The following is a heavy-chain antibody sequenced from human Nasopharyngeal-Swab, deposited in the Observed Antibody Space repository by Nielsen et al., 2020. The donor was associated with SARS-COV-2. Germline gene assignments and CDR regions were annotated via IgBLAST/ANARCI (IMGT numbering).Heavy chain of an antibody. CDR1: GFSDYS. CDR3: ARGYCSSGSCYAKHYGMDV. Sequence: GESLKTPCVDSGFSDYSMNWVRQAPGTGLEWVSSISSSSSDIYYADSVKGRFTISSDSAKNSLYLQLNNLRAEDTAVYYCARGYCSSGSCYAKHYGMDVWGQRGTVTVS. D-gene: IGHD2-15*01. J-gene: IGHJ6*02. CDR2: ISSSSSDI. V-gene: IGHV3-21*01.